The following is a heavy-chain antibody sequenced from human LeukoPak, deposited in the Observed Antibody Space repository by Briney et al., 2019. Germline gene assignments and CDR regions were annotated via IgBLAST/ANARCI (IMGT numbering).Heavy chain of an antibody. D-gene: IGHD3-16*01. Sequence: SETLSITCAVYGGSFSGYYWSWIRQPPGKGLEWIGEINHSGSTNYNPSLKSRVTISVDTSKNQFSLKLSSVTAADTAVYYCARGGDRGTPYYFDYWGQGTLVTVSS. V-gene: IGHV4-34*01. CDR3: ARGGDRGTPYYFDY. J-gene: IGHJ4*02. CDR1: GGSFSGYY. CDR2: INHSGST.